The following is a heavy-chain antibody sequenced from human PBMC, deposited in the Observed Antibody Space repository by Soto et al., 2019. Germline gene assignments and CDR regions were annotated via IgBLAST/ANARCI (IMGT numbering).Heavy chain of an antibody. J-gene: IGHJ6*02. CDR1: GFTFTSSA. D-gene: IGHD3-3*01. CDR3: AAGWLRGLEWLPQPYYGMDV. CDR2: IVVGSGNT. Sequence: SVKVSCKASGFTFTSSAVQWVRQARGQRLEWIGWIVVGSGNTNYAQKFQERVTITRDMSTSTAYMELSSLRSEDTAVYYCAAGWLRGLEWLPQPYYGMDVWGQGTKVTVSS. V-gene: IGHV1-58*01.